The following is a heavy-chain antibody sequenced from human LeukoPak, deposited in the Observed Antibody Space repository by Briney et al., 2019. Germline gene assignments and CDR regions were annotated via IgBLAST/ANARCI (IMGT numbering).Heavy chain of an antibody. Sequence: ASVKVSCKASGYTFTSYGISWVRQAPGQGLEWMGWISAYNGNPNYAQKLQGRVTMTTDTSTSTAYMELRSLRSDDTAVYYCARGGYDILTGPSWFDPWGQGTLVTVSS. J-gene: IGHJ5*02. CDR3: ARGGYDILTGPSWFDP. CDR1: GYTFTSYG. CDR2: ISAYNGNP. V-gene: IGHV1-18*01. D-gene: IGHD3-9*01.